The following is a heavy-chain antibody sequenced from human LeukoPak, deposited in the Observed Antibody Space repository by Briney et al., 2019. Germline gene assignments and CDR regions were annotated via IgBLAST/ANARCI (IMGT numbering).Heavy chain of an antibody. J-gene: IGHJ6*02. CDR1: GVTVSSSY. D-gene: IGHD3-10*01. CDR2: ISSSSSYI. V-gene: IGHV3-21*01. CDR3: ARVLSSGSGSYYLGGNYYYYGMDV. Sequence: GGSLRLSCALSGVTVSSSYMNWVRQAPGKGLEWVSSISSSSSYIYYADSVKGRFTISRDNAKNSLYLQMNSLRAEDTAVYYCARVLSSGSGSYYLGGNYYYYGMDVWGQGTTVTVSS.